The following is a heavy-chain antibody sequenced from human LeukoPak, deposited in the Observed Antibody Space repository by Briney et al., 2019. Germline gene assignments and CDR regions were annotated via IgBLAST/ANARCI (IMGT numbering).Heavy chain of an antibody. D-gene: IGHD3-22*01. Sequence: GGSLRLSCAASGFTFSSYWIHWVRQAPGKGLEWVSRINSDGSSTTYAGSVKGRLTISRDNSKNTLYLQMNSLRAEDTAVYYCARDLEDSSPFGAFDMWGQGTMVTVSS. J-gene: IGHJ3*02. CDR2: INSDGSST. CDR1: GFTFSSYW. V-gene: IGHV3-74*01. CDR3: ARDLEDSSPFGAFDM.